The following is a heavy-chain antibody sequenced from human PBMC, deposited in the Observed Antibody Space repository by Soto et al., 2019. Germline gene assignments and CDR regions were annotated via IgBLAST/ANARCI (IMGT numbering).Heavy chain of an antibody. CDR2: ISGSGGST. Sequence: EVQLLESGGGLVQPGGSLRLSCAASGFTFSSYAMSWVRQAPGKGLEWVSAISGSGGSTYYADSVKGRFTISRDNSKNTLYLQMNSLRAEDMAVYYCAKSPKYSSSWYYDYWGQGTLVTVSS. CDR1: GFTFSSYA. J-gene: IGHJ4*02. CDR3: AKSPKYSSSWYYDY. D-gene: IGHD6-13*01. V-gene: IGHV3-23*01.